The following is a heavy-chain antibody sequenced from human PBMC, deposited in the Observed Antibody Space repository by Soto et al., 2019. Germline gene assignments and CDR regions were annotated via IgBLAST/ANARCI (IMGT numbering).Heavy chain of an antibody. CDR1: GYSFTSYW. CDR3: ARRDSSGYLFYY. CDR2: IYPGDSDT. J-gene: IGHJ4*02. V-gene: IGHV5-51*01. D-gene: IGHD3-22*01. Sequence: GESLKISCKGSGYSFTSYWIGWVRQTPGKGLEWMGIIYPGDSDTTYNPSFQGQVTVSADKSINTAYLQWSSLKASDTAMYYCARRDSSGYLFYYWGPGTLVTVSS.